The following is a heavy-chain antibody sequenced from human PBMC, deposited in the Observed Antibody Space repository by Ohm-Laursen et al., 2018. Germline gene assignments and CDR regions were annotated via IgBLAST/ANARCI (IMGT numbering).Heavy chain of an antibody. CDR2: IQPGDSDI. CDR1: GYSFASYW. V-gene: IGHV5-51*01. J-gene: IGHJ6*02. D-gene: IGHD2-2*01. CDR3: ARHGSGIVVVPTTITHDFGMDV. Sequence: ESLRISCKGSGYSFASYWIGWVRQMPGKGPEWMGFIQPGDSDIRYSPYFQGQVTISAEKSISTAYLQWSSLKASDSAVYYCARHGSGIVVVPTTITHDFGMDVWGQGTTVTVSS.